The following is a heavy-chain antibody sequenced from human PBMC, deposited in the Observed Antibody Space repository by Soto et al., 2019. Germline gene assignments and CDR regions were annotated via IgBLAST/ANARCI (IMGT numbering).Heavy chain of an antibody. CDR1: GFTFSSYS. CDR3: ARDTAVLNFHFDY. D-gene: IGHD6-19*01. CDR2: ISSSSSYI. Sequence: GGSLRLSCAASGFTFSSYSMNWVRQAPGKGLEWVSSISSSSSYIYYADSVKGRFTISRDNAKNSLYLQMNSLRAEDTAVYYCARDTAVLNFHFDYWGQGTLVTVSS. J-gene: IGHJ4*02. V-gene: IGHV3-21*01.